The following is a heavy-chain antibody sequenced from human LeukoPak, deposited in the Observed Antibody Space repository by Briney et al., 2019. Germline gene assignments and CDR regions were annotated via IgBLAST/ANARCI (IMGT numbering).Heavy chain of an antibody. V-gene: IGHV4-30-2*01. Sequence: SETLSLTCTVSGGSISSGGYYWSWIRQPPGKGLEWIGYIYHSGSTYYNPSLKSRVTISVDRSKNQFSLKLSSVTAADTAVYYCAREDSSGYYNWFDPWGQGTLVTVSS. D-gene: IGHD3-22*01. J-gene: IGHJ5*02. CDR1: GGSISSGGYY. CDR2: IYHSGST. CDR3: AREDSSGYYNWFDP.